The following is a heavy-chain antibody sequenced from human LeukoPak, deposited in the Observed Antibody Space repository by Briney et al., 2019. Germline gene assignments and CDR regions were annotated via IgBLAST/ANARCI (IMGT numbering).Heavy chain of an antibody. CDR3: ARGGINWPPDY. D-gene: IGHD1-20*01. CDR1: GGTFSSYA. V-gene: IGHV1-18*01. CDR2: ISAYNDNT. J-gene: IGHJ4*02. Sequence: ASVKVSRKSSGGTFSSYALSWLRQAPAQELEGMGWISAYNDNTNYAQKLQGRVTMTTDTSTSTAYMELRSLRSDDTAVYYCARGGINWPPDYWGQGTLVTVSS.